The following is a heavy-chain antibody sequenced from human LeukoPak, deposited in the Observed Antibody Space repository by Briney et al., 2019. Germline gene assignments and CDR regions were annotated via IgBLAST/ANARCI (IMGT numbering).Heavy chain of an antibody. CDR1: GFTFSSYA. CDR3: AKDLYYGSGSYHFDY. D-gene: IGHD3-10*01. CDR2: ISGSGGST. V-gene: IGHV3-23*01. J-gene: IGHJ4*02. Sequence: GGSLRLSCAASGFTFSSYAMSWVRQAPGKGLEWVSAISGSGGSTYYADSVKGRFTISRDNSKNTLCLQMNSLRAEDTAVYYCAKDLYYGSGSYHFDYWGQGTLVTVSS.